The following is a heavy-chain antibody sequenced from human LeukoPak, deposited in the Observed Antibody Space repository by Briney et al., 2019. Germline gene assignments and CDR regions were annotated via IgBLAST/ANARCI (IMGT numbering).Heavy chain of an antibody. CDR3: AREGGASVAVTATLFDY. J-gene: IGHJ4*02. CDR2: IKQDGSEK. Sequence: QTGGSLRLSCAASGFTFSSYWMSWVRQAPGKGLEWVANIKQDGSEKYYVDSVKGRFTISRDNAKNSLYLQMNSLRAEDTAVYYCAREGGASVAVTATLFDYWGQGTLVTVSS. CDR1: GFTFSSYW. V-gene: IGHV3-7*01. D-gene: IGHD2-21*02.